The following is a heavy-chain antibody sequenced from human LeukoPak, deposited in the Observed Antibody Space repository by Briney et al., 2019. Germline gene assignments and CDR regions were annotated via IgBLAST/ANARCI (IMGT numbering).Heavy chain of an antibody. Sequence: GGSLRLSCAASGFTFSNAWMSWVRQAPGKGLRWVGRIKSQADGGTTDYAAPVKGSFTISRDDSKNTLYLQMNGLKTEDTAMYYCITYYGSGRGWYWGQGTLVTVSS. V-gene: IGHV3-15*01. CDR1: GFTFSNAW. J-gene: IGHJ4*02. CDR2: IKSQADGGTT. D-gene: IGHD3-10*01. CDR3: ITYYGSGRGWY.